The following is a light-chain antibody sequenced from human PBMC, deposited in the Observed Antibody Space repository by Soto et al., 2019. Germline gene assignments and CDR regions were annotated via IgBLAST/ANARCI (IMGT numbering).Light chain of an antibody. V-gene: IGKV3-20*01. CDR2: GAS. CDR3: QQYESSLT. J-gene: IGKJ4*01. Sequence: ETVLTQSPGTLSLSPGERATLSCRASSGVSSIYLPWYQQKPGQAPRLLIYGASSRATGIPDRFSGSGSGTDFTLTISRLEPEDFGVYYCQQYESSLTFGGGTRVEIK. CDR1: SGVSSIY.